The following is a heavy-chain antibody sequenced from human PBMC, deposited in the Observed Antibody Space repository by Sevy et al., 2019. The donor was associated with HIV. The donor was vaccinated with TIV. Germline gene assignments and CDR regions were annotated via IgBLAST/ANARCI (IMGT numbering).Heavy chain of an antibody. CDR1: GGTFSSYA. V-gene: IGHV1-69*13. D-gene: IGHD3-22*01. CDR2: IIPIFGTT. CDR3: ARGVTMIRGGGYYFDY. Sequence: ASVKVSCKASGGTFSSYAIHWVRQAPGQGLEWMGGIIPIFGTTNYAQKFQGRVTITADESTSTSNMEVSSLRSEDTAVYYCARGVTMIRGGGYYFDYWGQGTLVTVSS. J-gene: IGHJ4*02.